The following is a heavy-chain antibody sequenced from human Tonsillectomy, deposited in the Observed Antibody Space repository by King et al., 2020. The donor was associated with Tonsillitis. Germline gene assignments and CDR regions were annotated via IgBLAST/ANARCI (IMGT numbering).Heavy chain of an antibody. J-gene: IGHJ5*02. D-gene: IGHD2-21*02. V-gene: IGHV3-49*05. CDR3: TSGLRCGCDCPGEAYWFDP. CDR2: IRSKGYGGTT. CDR1: GFTFGDYV. Sequence: VQLVESGGGLVKPGRSLRLSCTASGFTFGDYVMSWFRQAPGKGLEWVGFIRSKGYGGTTEYAASVKGRFTISRDDSKSIAYLQMNSLKTEDTAVYYCTSGLRCGCDCPGEAYWFDPWGQGTLVTVSS.